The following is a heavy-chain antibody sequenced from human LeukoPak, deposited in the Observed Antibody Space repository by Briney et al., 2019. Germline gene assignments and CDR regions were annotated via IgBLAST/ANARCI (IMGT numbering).Heavy chain of an antibody. CDR1: GGPISSYY. V-gene: IGHV4-4*09. CDR3: ARHGSVRSPLGP. D-gene: IGHD3-10*01. Sequence: SETPSLTCTVSGGPISSYYWSWIRQPPGKGLEWIGYIYATGSTNYNPSLKSRVTISVDTSKNQFSLNLRSVTAADTAVYYCARHGSVRSPLGPWGQGTLVTVSS. CDR2: IYATGST. J-gene: IGHJ5*02.